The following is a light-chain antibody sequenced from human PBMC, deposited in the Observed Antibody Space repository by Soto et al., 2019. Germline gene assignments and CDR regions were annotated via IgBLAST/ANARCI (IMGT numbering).Light chain of an antibody. J-gene: IGLJ1*01. CDR3: AAWDDSLNGYV. Sequence: QSVLTQPPSVSGAPGQRVTVSCIGSSSNIGAGYPVHWYQQLPGTAPKLLIYGNTNRPSGVPDRFSGSKSATSASLAITGLQAEDEADYYCAAWDDSLNGYVFGTGTKLTVL. CDR1: SSNIGAGYP. CDR2: GNT. V-gene: IGLV1-40*01.